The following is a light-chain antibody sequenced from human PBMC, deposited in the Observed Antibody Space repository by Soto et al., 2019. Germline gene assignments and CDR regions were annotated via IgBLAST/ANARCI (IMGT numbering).Light chain of an antibody. CDR3: QQSYNAPFN. J-gene: IGKJ3*01. V-gene: IGKV1-39*01. CDR2: AAS. Sequence: IQMTQSPSSLSASMGDTFTITCLASQTIDRYLNWFQQKSGQAPKLLMNAASTLRSGVPSRFSASGSGTDFTLTISSLQPEDYATYYCQQSYNAPFNFGPGTKVDIK. CDR1: QTIDRY.